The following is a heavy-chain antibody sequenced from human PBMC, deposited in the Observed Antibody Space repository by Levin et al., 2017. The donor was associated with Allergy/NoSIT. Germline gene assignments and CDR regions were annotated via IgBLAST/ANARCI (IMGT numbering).Heavy chain of an antibody. V-gene: IGHV1-18*01. CDR1: GYTFTSYA. CDR2: IITYNGNT. J-gene: IGHJ6*02. CDR3: ARDRSPGSGSYYINLYYYYGMDV. D-gene: IGHD1-26*01. Sequence: ASVKVSCKASGYTFTSYAMSWVRQAPGQGLEWMGWIITYNGNTNYAQKLQGRVTMTTDTSTGTAYMELRSLRSDDTAVYYCARDRSPGSGSYYINLYYYYGMDVWGQGTTVTVSS.